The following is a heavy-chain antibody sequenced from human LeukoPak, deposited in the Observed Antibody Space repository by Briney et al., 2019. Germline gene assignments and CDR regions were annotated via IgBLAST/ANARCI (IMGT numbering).Heavy chain of an antibody. Sequence: PGGSLRLSCAASGFTFSNAWMSWVRQAPGKGLEWVGRIKSKTDGGTTDYAAPVKGRFTISRDDSKNTPYLQMNSLKTEDTAVYYCTTRQELLYLDYWGQGTLVTVSS. CDR2: IKSKTDGGTT. J-gene: IGHJ4*02. CDR3: TTRQELLYLDY. D-gene: IGHD3-10*01. CDR1: GFTFSNAW. V-gene: IGHV3-15*01.